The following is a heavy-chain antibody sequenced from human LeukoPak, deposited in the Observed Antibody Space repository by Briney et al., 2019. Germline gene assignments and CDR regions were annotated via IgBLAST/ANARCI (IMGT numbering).Heavy chain of an antibody. Sequence: PSETLSLTCTVSGGSISSSSYYWGWIRQPPGKGLEWIGTIYYSGSTYYNPSLKSRVTISVDTTRNQFSLRLSSVTAADTAVYYRASLWFGELSPLDNWGQGTLVTVSS. D-gene: IGHD3-10*01. V-gene: IGHV4-39*01. CDR2: IYYSGST. J-gene: IGHJ4*02. CDR1: GGSISSSSYY. CDR3: ASLWFGELSPLDN.